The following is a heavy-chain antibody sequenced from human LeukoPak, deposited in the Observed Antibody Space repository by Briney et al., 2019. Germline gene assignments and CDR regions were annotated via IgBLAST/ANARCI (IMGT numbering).Heavy chain of an antibody. V-gene: IGHV1-18*01. Sequence: ASVKVSCKASGYTFTSHGISWVRQAPGQGLEWMGWISAYNGNTNYAQKLQGRVTMTTDTSTSTAYMELRSLRSDDTAVYYCASQRTTGDAFDIWGQGTMVTVSS. CDR3: ASQRTTGDAFDI. D-gene: IGHD4-17*01. CDR2: ISAYNGNT. J-gene: IGHJ3*02. CDR1: GYTFTSHG.